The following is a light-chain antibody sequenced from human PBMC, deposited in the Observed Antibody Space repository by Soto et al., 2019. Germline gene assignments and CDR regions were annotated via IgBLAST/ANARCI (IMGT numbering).Light chain of an antibody. CDR1: QTIYSN. CDR2: RAS. CDR3: QHFNNWPLT. V-gene: IGKV3-15*01. Sequence: IQMTQSPATLSVSPGERATLSCRASQTIYSNVAWYQQRPGQAPRLLIYRASARATGIPATFSGRGSGTEFTLTINSLQSEDFAVYYCQHFNNWPLTFGEGTKVDIK. J-gene: IGKJ4*01.